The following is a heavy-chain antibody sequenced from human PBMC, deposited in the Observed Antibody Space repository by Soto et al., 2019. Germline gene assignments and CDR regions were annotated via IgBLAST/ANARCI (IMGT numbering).Heavy chain of an antibody. CDR1: GFTFSSYG. D-gene: IGHD6-25*01. CDR3: AKDRRPNYYYGMDV. V-gene: IGHV3-30*18. J-gene: IGHJ6*02. Sequence: QVQLGESGGGVVQPGRSLRLSCAASGFTFSSYGMHWVSQAPGKGLEWVAVISFDGNNKYYADSVKGRFTISRDNSKNTLYLQMNSLRAEDTAVYYCAKDRRPNYYYGMDVWGQGTTVTVSS. CDR2: ISFDGNNK.